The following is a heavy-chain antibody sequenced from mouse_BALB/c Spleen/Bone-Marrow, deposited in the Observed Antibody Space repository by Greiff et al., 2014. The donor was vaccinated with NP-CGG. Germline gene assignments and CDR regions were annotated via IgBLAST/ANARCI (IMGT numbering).Heavy chain of an antibody. CDR1: GYIFTSYW. J-gene: IGHJ4*01. Sequence: QVQLQQSGAELVRPGTSVKLSCKTSGYIFTSYWIHWVKQRSGRGLEWIARIYPGTGTTYYNEKFKGKATLTADKSSSTAYMQLSSLKSEDSAVYFCSIFFFFSMGYWGQGTSVTVSS. V-gene: IGHV1S132*01. CDR2: IYPGTGTT. D-gene: IGHD2-3*01. CDR3: SIFFFFSMGY.